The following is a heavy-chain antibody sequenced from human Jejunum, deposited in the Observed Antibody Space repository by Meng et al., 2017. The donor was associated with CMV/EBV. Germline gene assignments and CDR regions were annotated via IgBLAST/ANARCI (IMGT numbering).Heavy chain of an antibody. CDR1: GGSFRTYT. CDR2: LIPVLNKA. D-gene: IGHD2/OR15-2a*01. Sequence: QVQLVQSGAEVKKPGSSVKVACKTSGGSFRTYTFSWVRQAPGQGLEWMGGLIPVLNKAKSAPRFQDRVTFTADETTTTAYMELSSLTFEDTAVYFCARGRGNQPLFDFWGQGTLVTVSS. J-gene: IGHJ4*02. V-gene: IGHV1-69*10. CDR3: ARGRGNQPLFDF.